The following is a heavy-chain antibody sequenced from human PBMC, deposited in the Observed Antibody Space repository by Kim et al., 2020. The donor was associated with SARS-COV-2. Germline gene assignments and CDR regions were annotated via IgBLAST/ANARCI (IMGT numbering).Heavy chain of an antibody. CDR2: IYYSGST. D-gene: IGHD3-22*01. J-gene: IGHJ4*02. CDR1: GGSISSSSYY. CDR3: ARHDLATMIVVARGGTVPGQFDY. V-gene: IGHV4-39*01. Sequence: SETLSLTCTVSGGSISSSSYYWGWIRQPPGKGLEWIGSIYYSGSTYYNPSLKSRVTISVDTSKNQFSLKLSSVTAADTAVYYCARHDLATMIVVARGGTVPGQFDYWGQGTLVTVSS.